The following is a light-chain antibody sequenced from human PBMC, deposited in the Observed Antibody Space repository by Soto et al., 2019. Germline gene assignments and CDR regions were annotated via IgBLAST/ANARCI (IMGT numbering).Light chain of an antibody. CDR3: QQYENYPLT. CDR2: QMF. Sequence: DIQMTQSPSTLSASVGVRVTITCRASQTISSWLDWYKQKPGKAPKVLIFQMFSLESGVPSRFSGSGSGTEFTHTISSLQPDDFATYHCQQYENYPLTSGGRKKVEL. CDR1: QTISSW. J-gene: IGKJ4*01. V-gene: IGKV1-5*03.